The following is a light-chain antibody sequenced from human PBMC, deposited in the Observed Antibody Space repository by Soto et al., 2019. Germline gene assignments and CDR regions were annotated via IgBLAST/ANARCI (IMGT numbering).Light chain of an antibody. CDR2: EDS. Sequence: QSVLTQPASVSGSPVHSITLSCSGTSSDLRSYNLVSWYQQHPGKAPKLIIYEDSKRPSGVSNRFSGSKSGNTASLTISGLQAEDEADYYCCSYAGSGTYVFGTGTKVTVL. CDR3: CSYAGSGTYV. CDR1: SSDLRSYNL. J-gene: IGLJ1*01. V-gene: IGLV2-23*01.